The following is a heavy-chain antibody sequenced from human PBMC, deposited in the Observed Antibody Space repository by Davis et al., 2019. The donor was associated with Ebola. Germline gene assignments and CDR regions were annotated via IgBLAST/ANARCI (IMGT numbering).Heavy chain of an antibody. CDR2: IIPIFGTA. CDR1: GGTFSSYA. CDR3: ARDNSDSSAYSWMDS. J-gene: IGHJ5*01. Sequence: SVKVSCKASGGTFSSYAISWVRQAPGQGLEWMGGIIPIFGTANYAQKFQGRVTITADESTSTAYMELSSLRSEDTAVYYWARDNSDSSAYSWMDSWGQGTLVSVSS. D-gene: IGHD6-6*01. V-gene: IGHV1-69*13.